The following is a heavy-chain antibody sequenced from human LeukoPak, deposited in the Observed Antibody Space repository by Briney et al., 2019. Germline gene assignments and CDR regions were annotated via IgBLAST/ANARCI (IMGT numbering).Heavy chain of an antibody. Sequence: GGSLRPSSAASGITVTSNYMSWVRQAPGKGLEWVSAIYSSGSPYYADSVKARFTISTDNSKTTLTLQIKGLRAEGAAVYYCARGPSSSGWYMLSYYYYGMDVWGQGATVTVSS. CDR1: GITVTSNY. CDR2: IYSSGSP. CDR3: ARGPSSSGWYMLSYYYYGMDV. V-gene: IGHV3-53*01. J-gene: IGHJ6*02. D-gene: IGHD6-19*01.